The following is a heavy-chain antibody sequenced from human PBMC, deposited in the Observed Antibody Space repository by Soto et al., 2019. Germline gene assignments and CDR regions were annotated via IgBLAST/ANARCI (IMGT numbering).Heavy chain of an antibody. J-gene: IGHJ4*02. CDR3: GKGFLVVVPANGDY. Sequence: GGSLRLSCAASGFTFSSYAMSWVRQAPGKGLEWVSAISGSGGSTYYADSVKGRFTISRDNSKNTLYLQMNSLRAEDTAVYYCGKGFLVVVPANGDYWGQGTLVTVPS. D-gene: IGHD2-2*01. V-gene: IGHV3-23*01. CDR1: GFTFSSYA. CDR2: ISGSGGST.